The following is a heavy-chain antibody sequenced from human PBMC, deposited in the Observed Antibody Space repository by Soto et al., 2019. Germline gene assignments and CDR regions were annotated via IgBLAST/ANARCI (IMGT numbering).Heavy chain of an antibody. Sequence: SETLSLTCAVSSGSISSSNWWSWVRQPPGKGLEWIGEIYHSGSTNYNPSLKSRVTIPVDKSKNQFSLKLSSVTAADTAVYYCARDRVGSSSYYYYYMDVWGKGTTVTVSS. CDR1: SGSISSSNW. D-gene: IGHD6-6*01. CDR2: IYHSGST. CDR3: ARDRVGSSSYYYYYMDV. J-gene: IGHJ6*03. V-gene: IGHV4-4*02.